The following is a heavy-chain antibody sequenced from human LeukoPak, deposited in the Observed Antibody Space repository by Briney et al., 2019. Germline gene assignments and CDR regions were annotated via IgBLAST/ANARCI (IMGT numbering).Heavy chain of an antibody. CDR1: GYTFTSYD. D-gene: IGHD6-6*01. CDR2: IIPIFGTA. V-gene: IGHV1-69*05. CDR3: ARVEYSSSSGNWWFDP. J-gene: IGHJ5*02. Sequence: SVKVSCKASGYTFTSYDINWVRQATGQGLEWMGGIIPIFGTANYAQKFQGRVAITTDESTSTAYMELSSLRSEDTAVYYCARVEYSSSSGNWWFDPWGQGTLVTVSS.